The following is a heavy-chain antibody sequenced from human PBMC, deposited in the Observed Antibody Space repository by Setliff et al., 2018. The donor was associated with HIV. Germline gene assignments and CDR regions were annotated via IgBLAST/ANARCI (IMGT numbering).Heavy chain of an antibody. CDR2: IYHSGST. J-gene: IGHJ4*02. V-gene: IGHV4-59*11. Sequence: ETLSLTCTVSGGSISSHYWSWIRQPPGKGLEWIGEIYHSGSTHYNPSLQSRVTISVDKSKSQFSLKLNSVTAADTAVYYCGGNGYYSIDYWGQGTLVTVSS. D-gene: IGHD3-22*01. CDR3: GGNGYYSIDY. CDR1: GGSISSHY.